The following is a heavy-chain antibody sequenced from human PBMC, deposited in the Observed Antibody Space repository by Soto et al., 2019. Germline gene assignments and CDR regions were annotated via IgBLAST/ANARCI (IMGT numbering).Heavy chain of an antibody. V-gene: IGHV4-39*01. CDR1: GGSIRDDTYY. D-gene: IGHD2-2*01. Sequence: QLQLQESGPGLVKPSETLSLTCTVSGGSIRDDTYYWGWIRQPPGKVLEWIGSIYYSGTSSYNPSLKTRATMSVDTSKRQLPLRLSSVTAADTAAYYCARLHCYSPNCVPPGPGGQGTMVIVSS. CDR2: IYYSGTS. J-gene: IGHJ5*02. CDR3: ARLHCYSPNCVPPGP.